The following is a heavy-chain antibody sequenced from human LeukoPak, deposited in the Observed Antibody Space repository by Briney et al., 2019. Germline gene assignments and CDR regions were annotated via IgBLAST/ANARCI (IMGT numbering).Heavy chain of an antibody. CDR1: GYTFTGYY. D-gene: IGHD3-3*01. J-gene: IGHJ4*02. CDR2: INPNSGGT. Sequence: ASVKVSCKASGYTFTGYYMHWVRRAPGQGLEWMGWINPNSGGTNYAQNFQGRVTMTRDTSIITAYMDLSRLRSDDTAVYYCATLSYYDFWSGYYNGGFDYWGQGTLVTVSS. CDR3: ATLSYYDFWSGYYNGGFDY. V-gene: IGHV1-2*02.